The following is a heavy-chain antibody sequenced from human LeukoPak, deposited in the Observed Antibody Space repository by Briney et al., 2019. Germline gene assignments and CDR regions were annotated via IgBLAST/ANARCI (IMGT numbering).Heavy chain of an antibody. Sequence: PSETLSLTCAVYGGSFSGYYWSWIRQPPGKGLEWIGYIYYSGSTNYNPSLKSRVTISVDTSKNQFFLKLSSVTAADTAVYYCARGETDNWFDPWGQGTLVTVSS. V-gene: IGHV4-59*01. CDR2: IYYSGST. CDR1: GGSFSGYY. CDR3: ARGETDNWFDP. D-gene: IGHD1-26*01. J-gene: IGHJ5*02.